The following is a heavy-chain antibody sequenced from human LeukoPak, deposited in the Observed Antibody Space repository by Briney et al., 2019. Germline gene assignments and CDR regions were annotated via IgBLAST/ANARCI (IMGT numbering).Heavy chain of an antibody. V-gene: IGHV4-59*01. Sequence: SSETLSLTCTVSGGSISSYYWSWIRQPPGKGLEWIGYIYYSGSTNYNPSLKSRVTISVDTSKNQFSLKLSSVTAADTAVYYCARGYLVRWLGPYFDYWGQGTLVTVSS. CDR3: ARGYLVRWLGPYFDY. CDR1: GGSISSYY. D-gene: IGHD3-9*01. CDR2: IYYSGST. J-gene: IGHJ4*02.